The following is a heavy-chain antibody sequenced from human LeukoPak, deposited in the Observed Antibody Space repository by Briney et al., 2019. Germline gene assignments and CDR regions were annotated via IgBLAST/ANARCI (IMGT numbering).Heavy chain of an antibody. J-gene: IGHJ4*02. Sequence: GGSLRLSCAASGFTFSTYWMHWVRQAPGKGLEWVARIKIGGSSTNYAGPVKGRFTISRDNAKNTLYLQMNSLRAEDTAVYYCASGDYYDSSGPQHYWGQGTLVTVSS. V-gene: IGHV3-74*01. D-gene: IGHD3-22*01. CDR1: GFTFSTYW. CDR3: ASGDYYDSSGPQHY. CDR2: IKIGGSST.